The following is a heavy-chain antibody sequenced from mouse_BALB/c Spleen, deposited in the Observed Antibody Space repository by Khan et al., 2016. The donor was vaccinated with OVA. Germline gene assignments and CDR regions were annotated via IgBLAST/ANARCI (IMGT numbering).Heavy chain of an antibody. J-gene: IGHJ3*01. CDR1: GYTFTNYW. V-gene: IGHV1-69*02. CDR2: IYPSDSYT. CDR3: TREGVAGSSFAY. D-gene: IGHD4-1*01. Sequence: QVQLKESGTELVRPGASVKLSCKASGYTFTNYWINWVRQRPGQGLEWIGNIYPSDSYTNYNQKFKDKVTLTVDKSSSTAYMQLSSPTSEDSAVYYCTREGVAGSSFAYWGQGTLVTVSA.